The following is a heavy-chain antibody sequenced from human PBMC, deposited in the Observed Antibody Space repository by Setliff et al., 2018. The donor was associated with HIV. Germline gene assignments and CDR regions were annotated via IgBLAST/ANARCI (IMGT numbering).Heavy chain of an antibody. CDR2: IYDDGRT. CDR3: AKDRSGSYRTFDY. V-gene: IGHV3-53*01. J-gene: IGHJ4*02. CDR1: GFSVSNNY. Sequence: LRLSCAASGFSVSNNYMTWVRQAPGKGLEWVSLIYDDGRTSYADSVKGRFTISRDTSINILYLQMNSLRTEDTAVYYCAKDRSGSYRTFDYWGPGILVTVSS. D-gene: IGHD1-26*01.